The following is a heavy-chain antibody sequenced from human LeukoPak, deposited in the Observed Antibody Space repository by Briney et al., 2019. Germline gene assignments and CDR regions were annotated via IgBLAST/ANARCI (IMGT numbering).Heavy chain of an antibody. J-gene: IGHJ6*03. CDR2: INPNSGGT. V-gene: IGHV1-2*02. CDR3: ARLMVRGVISPDYYYYMDV. CDR1: GYTFTGYY. D-gene: IGHD3-10*01. Sequence: ASVKVSCEASGYTFTGYYMHWVRQAPGQGLEWMGWINPNSGGTNYAQKFQGRVTMTRDTSISTAYMELSRLRSDDTAVYYCARLMVRGVISPDYYYYMDVWGKGTTVTISS.